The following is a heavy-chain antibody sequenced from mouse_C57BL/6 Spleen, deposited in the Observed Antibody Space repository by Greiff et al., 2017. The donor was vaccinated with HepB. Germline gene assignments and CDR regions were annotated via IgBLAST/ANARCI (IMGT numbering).Heavy chain of an antibody. CDR1: GYTFTSYW. J-gene: IGHJ2*01. CDR3: ARLGITTVVAYYFDY. V-gene: IGHV1-52*01. CDR2: IDPSDSET. D-gene: IGHD1-1*01. Sequence: QVQLQQSGAELVRPGSSVKLSCKASGYTFTSYWMHWVKQRPIQGLEWIGNIDPSDSETHYNQKFKDKATLTVDKSSSTAYMQLSSLTSEDSAVYYCARLGITTVVAYYFDYWGQGTTLTVSS.